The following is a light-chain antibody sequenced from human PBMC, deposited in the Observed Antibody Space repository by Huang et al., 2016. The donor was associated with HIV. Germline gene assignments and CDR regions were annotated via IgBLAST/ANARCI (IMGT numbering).Light chain of an antibody. V-gene: IGKV3-20*01. Sequence: EIVLSQSPGTLSLSPGERATLSCRATQTVTGYYLAWYQQRPGQAPRRLIYGASNRATGIPDRFSGSGSGTDFTLTISRLEPEDFAVYYCQQYGSSPLTFGGGTKVEIK. CDR3: QQYGSSPLT. CDR2: GAS. J-gene: IGKJ4*01. CDR1: QTVTGYY.